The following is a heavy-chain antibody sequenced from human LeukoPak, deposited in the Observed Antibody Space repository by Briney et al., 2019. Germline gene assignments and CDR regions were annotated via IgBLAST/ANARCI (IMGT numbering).Heavy chain of an antibody. V-gene: IGHV4-59*01. CDR3: GRIQWPGWAFDY. Sequence: SETLSVTCNVSGGSLNNFYWSWIRQPPGKGLEWIGDIYSNGATNISPSHMNGGAISIDTSTTQFALILSSVTAADAALYYCGRIQWPGWAFDYWGRGTLVTVSS. CDR2: IYSNGAT. J-gene: IGHJ4*02. D-gene: IGHD6-19*01. CDR1: GGSLNNFY.